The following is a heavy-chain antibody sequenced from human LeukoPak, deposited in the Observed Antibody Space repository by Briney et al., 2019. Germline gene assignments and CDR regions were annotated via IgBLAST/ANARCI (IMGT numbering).Heavy chain of an antibody. CDR3: ARWRELPLRVYYYGMDV. J-gene: IGHJ6*02. V-gene: IGHV1-8*01. CDR2: MNPNSGNT. CDR1: GYTFTSYD. D-gene: IGHD1-7*01. Sequence: AASLKVSCKASGYTFTSYDINWVRQATGQGLEWMGWMNPNSGNTGYAQKFQGRVTMTRNTSISTAYMELSSLRSEDTAVYYCARWRELPLRVYYYGMDVWGQGTTVTVSS.